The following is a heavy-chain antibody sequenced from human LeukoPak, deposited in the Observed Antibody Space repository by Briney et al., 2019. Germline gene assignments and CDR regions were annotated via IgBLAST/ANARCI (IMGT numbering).Heavy chain of an antibody. D-gene: IGHD5-12*01. CDR3: ARVVYSGYDFRGAMDV. V-gene: IGHV4-59*01. CDR1: GGSISSYY. J-gene: IGHJ6*03. CDR2: IYYTGST. Sequence: PSETLSLTCTIPGGSISSYYWSWIRQPPGKGLEWIGYIYYTGSTNHNPSLKSRVTISVDTSKNQFSLKLGSVTAADTAVYYCARVVYSGYDFRGAMDVWGKGTTVTVSS.